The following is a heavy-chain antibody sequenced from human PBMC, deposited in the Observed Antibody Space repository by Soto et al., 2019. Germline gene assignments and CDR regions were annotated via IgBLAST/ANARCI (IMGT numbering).Heavy chain of an antibody. CDR3: ATSVNSAMAFDY. CDR2: INPNGGIT. J-gene: IGHJ4*02. Sequence: QVQLVQSGAEVKKPGASVRVSCKASGYTFTHYYIHWVRQAPGQGLEWMGIINPNGGITTYAQKFRAGFSMTRDTSTSTVYQEMSSLRSEDSDVYYGATSVNSAMAFDYWGQGTLVTVSS. V-gene: IGHV1-46*01. D-gene: IGHD5-18*01. CDR1: GYTFTHYY.